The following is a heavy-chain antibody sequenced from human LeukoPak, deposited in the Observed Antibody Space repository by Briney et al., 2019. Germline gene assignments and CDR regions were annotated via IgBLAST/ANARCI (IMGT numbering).Heavy chain of an antibody. CDR2: ISIDGSEK. CDR3: ANPQSRGYDYLDY. V-gene: IGHV3-30*18. D-gene: IGHD5-12*01. CDR1: GFTFSSYG. J-gene: IGHJ4*02. Sequence: GGSLRLSCAASGFTFSSYGMHWVRQAPGKGLEWVAVISIDGSEKYYADSVKGRFTISRDNSKNTLYLQMNSLRGDDTAVYYCANPQSRGYDYLDYWGQGTLVTVSS.